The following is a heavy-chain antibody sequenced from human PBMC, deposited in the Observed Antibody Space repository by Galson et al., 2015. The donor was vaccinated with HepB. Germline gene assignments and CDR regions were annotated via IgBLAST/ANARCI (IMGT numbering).Heavy chain of an antibody. Sequence: SVKVSCKASGYTFTSYGISWVRQAPGQGLEWMGWISAYNGNTNYAQKLQGRVTMTTDTSTSTAYMELRSLRSDDTAVYYCARADNPTYYYDSSGYYPPTPYGMDVWGQGTTVTVSS. J-gene: IGHJ6*02. CDR2: ISAYNGNT. CDR3: ARADNPTYYYDSSGYYPPTPYGMDV. CDR1: GYTFTSYG. D-gene: IGHD3-22*01. V-gene: IGHV1-18*01.